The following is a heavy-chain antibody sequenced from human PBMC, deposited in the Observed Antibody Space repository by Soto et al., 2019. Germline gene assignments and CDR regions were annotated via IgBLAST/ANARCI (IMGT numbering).Heavy chain of an antibody. CDR3: ARPEYSSSSYGMDV. J-gene: IGHJ6*02. D-gene: IGHD6-6*01. CDR1: GFTFSSYS. Sequence: PGGVPRLSCAASGFTFSSYSMNWVRQAPGKGLEWVSYISSSSSTIYYADSVKGRFTISRDNAKNSLYLQMNSLRDEDTAVYYCARPEYSSSSYGMDVWGQGTTVTVSS. V-gene: IGHV3-48*02. CDR2: ISSSSSTI.